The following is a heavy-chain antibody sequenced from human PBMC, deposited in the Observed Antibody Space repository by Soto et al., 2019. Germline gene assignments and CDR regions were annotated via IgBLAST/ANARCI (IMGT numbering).Heavy chain of an antibody. J-gene: IGHJ4*02. CDR3: ARAKEGDDFWSGYFDY. CDR1: GYTFTGYY. D-gene: IGHD3-3*01. V-gene: IGHV1-2*02. Sequence: ASVKVSCKASGYTFTGYYMHWVRQAPGQGLEWMGWINPNSGGTNYAQKFQGRVTMTRDTSISTAYMELSRLRSDDTAVYYCARAKEGDDFWSGYFDYWGQGTLVTVSS. CDR2: INPNSGGT.